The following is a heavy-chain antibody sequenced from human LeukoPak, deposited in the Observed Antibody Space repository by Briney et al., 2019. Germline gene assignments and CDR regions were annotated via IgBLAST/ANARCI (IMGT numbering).Heavy chain of an antibody. Sequence: PSETLSLTCTVSGASISSYSWSWIRQPPGKGLEWIGYIFYSGSTNYSPSLKSRVTISVDTSKNQFSLKLSSVTAADTAVYYCARSDIAVAVHFDYWGQGTLVTVSS. CDR1: GASISSYS. CDR3: ARSDIAVAVHFDY. D-gene: IGHD6-19*01. J-gene: IGHJ4*02. V-gene: IGHV4-59*12. CDR2: IFYSGST.